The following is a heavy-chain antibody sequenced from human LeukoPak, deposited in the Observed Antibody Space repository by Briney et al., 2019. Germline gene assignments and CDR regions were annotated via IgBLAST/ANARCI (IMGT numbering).Heavy chain of an antibody. J-gene: IGHJ6*04. V-gene: IGHV3-30*18. Sequence: GGFLRLSCAASGFTFSSYGMHWVRQAPGKGLEWVAVISYDGSNKYYADSVKGRFTISRDNSKNTLYLQMNSLRAEDTAVYYCAKPPFDSSQMDVWGKGTTVTVSS. CDR3: AKPPFDSSQMDV. CDR1: GFTFSSYG. D-gene: IGHD3-22*01. CDR2: ISYDGSNK.